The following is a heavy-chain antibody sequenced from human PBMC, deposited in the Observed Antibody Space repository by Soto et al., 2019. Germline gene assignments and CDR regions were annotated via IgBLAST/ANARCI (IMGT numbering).Heavy chain of an antibody. CDR1: NGSISGFY. D-gene: IGHD1-26*01. CDR3: VRVGVGIGNHFDS. Sequence: KPSETLSLTCSVSNGSISGFYWTWIRQPPGKILEWIGYIHYSGRTDYNPSLTSRATMSVDTSKNQFSLNLKSITAADTAVYYRVRVGVGIGNHFDSWGRGTLVTVSS. J-gene: IGHJ4*02. CDR2: IHYSGRT. V-gene: IGHV4-59*12.